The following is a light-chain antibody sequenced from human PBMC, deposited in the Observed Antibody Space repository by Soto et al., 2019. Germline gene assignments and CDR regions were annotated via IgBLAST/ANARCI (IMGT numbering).Light chain of an antibody. CDR1: SSNIGNNF. J-gene: IGLJ3*02. V-gene: IGLV1-47*01. Sequence: QAVVTQPPSASGTPGQRVTISCSGSSSNIGNNFVYWYQHLPGTAPKLLIYRNNQRPSGVPDRFSGSKSGTSASLAISGLRSEDEADYFCAAWDDSLSAWVFGGGTKLTVL. CDR2: RNN. CDR3: AAWDDSLSAWV.